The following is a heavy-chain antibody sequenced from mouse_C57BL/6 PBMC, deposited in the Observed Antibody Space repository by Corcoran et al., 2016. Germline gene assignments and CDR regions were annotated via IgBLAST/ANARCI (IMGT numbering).Heavy chain of an antibody. CDR1: GYAFSSYW. D-gene: IGHD1-1*01. CDR2: IYPGDGDT. CDR3: ARSFTTVVAMDY. Sequence: QVQLQQSGAELVKPGASVKISCKASGYAFSSYWMNWVKQRPGKGLEWIGQIYPGDGDTNYNGKFKGKATLTADKSSSTAYMQLSSLTSEDSAVYFCARSFTTVVAMDYWGQGTSVTVSS. V-gene: IGHV1-80*01. J-gene: IGHJ4*01.